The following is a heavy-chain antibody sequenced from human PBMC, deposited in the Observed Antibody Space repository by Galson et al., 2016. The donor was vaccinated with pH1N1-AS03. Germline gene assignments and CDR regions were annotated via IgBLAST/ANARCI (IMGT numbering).Heavy chain of an antibody. CDR3: VAYEWGRPDC. D-gene: IGHD1-26*01. CDR2: ISRDGSTR. V-gene: IGHV3-74*03. J-gene: IGHJ4*02. Sequence: SLRLSCAVSGFTLSAYWMYWVRQTPGKRPVWVSRISRDGSTREHADSVKGRFSVSRDNARNTLHLHMSNLRDDDTAVYYCVAYEWGRPDCWGQGTLVTVSP. CDR1: GFTLSAYW.